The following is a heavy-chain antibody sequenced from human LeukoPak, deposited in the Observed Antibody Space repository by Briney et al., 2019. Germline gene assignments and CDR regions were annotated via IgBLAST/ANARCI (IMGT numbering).Heavy chain of an antibody. Sequence: GGFLRLSCAASGFTFSSYGMHWVRQAPGKGLEWVAFIRYDGSNKYYADSVKGRFTISRDNSKNTLYLQMNSLRAEDTAVYYCARGSGSYYKHLDYWGQGTLVTVSS. CDR3: ARGSGSYYKHLDY. J-gene: IGHJ4*02. V-gene: IGHV3-30*02. CDR1: GFTFSSYG. D-gene: IGHD1-26*01. CDR2: IRYDGSNK.